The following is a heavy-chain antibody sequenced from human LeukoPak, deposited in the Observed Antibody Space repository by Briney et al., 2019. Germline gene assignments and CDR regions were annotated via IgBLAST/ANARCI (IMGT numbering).Heavy chain of an antibody. CDR2: ISSSSSTI. CDR3: AGIPTLRYFDY. CDR1: GFTFSSYS. J-gene: IGHJ4*02. D-gene: IGHD3-9*01. V-gene: IGHV3-48*04. Sequence: PGGSLRLSCAASGFTFSSYSMNWVRQAPGKGLEWVSYISSSSSTIYYADSVKGRFTISRDNAKNSLYLQMNSLRAEDTAVYYCAGIPTLRYFDYWGQGTLVTVSS.